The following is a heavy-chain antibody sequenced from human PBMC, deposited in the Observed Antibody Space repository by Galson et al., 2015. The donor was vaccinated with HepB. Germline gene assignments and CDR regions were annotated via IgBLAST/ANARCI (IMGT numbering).Heavy chain of an antibody. CDR2: ISYDGSNK. D-gene: IGHD2-21*01. CDR1: GITFSSYA. J-gene: IGHJ4*02. V-gene: IGHV3-30-3*01. CDR3: AKDRCGGGPCYLDY. Sequence: SLRLSCAASGITFSSYAMHWVRQAPGEGLEWVALISYDGSNKYYADSVKGRFTITRDNSKNTLYLQVNSLRAEDTAVYYCAKDRCGGGPCYLDYWGQGTLVTVSS.